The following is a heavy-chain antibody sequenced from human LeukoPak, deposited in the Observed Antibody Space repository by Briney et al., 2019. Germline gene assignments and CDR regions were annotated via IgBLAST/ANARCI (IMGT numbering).Heavy chain of an antibody. D-gene: IGHD3-22*01. CDR3: AKDSDDSSGYYLDAFDI. CDR2: ISGSGGST. CDR1: GFTFSSYN. J-gene: IGHJ3*02. V-gene: IGHV3-23*01. Sequence: GGSLRLSCAASGFTFSSYNMNWVRQAPGKGLEWVSAISGSGGSTYYADSVKGRFTISRDNSKNTLYLQMNSLRAEDTAVYYCAKDSDDSSGYYLDAFDIWGQGTMVTVSS.